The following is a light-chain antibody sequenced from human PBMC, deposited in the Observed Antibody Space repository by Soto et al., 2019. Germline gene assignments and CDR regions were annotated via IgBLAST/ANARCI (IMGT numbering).Light chain of an antibody. CDR3: SSYTSGSTVS. J-gene: IGLJ2*01. CDR1: RSDVGGYNY. CDR2: EVT. Sequence: QSALTQPASVSGSPGQSITISCTGTRSDVGGYNYVSWYQHHPGKAPKLLIYEVTNRPAEVSNRFSGSKSCITASLTISGLQSEDEADYYCSSYTSGSTVSFGGVTKLTVL. V-gene: IGLV2-14*01.